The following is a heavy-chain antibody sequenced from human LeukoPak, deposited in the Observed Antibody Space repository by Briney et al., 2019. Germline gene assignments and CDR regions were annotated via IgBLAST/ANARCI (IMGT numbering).Heavy chain of an antibody. D-gene: IGHD6-19*01. CDR3: AKLVIAVAAGGDY. J-gene: IGHJ4*02. CDR1: GFTFSSYG. CDR2: ISYDGSNK. V-gene: IGHV3-30*18. Sequence: GRSLRLSCAASGFTFSSYGMHWVRQAPGKGLEWVAVISYDGSNKYYADSVKGRFTISRDNSKNTLYLQMNSLRAEDTAVYYCAKLVIAVAAGGDYWGQGTLVTVSS.